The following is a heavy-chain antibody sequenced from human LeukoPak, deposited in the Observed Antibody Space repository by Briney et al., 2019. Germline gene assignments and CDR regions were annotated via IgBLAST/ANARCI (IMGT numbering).Heavy chain of an antibody. Sequence: ASVKVSCKASGYTFTGYYMHWVRQAPGQGLEWMGWINPNSGGTNYAQKFQGRVTMTRDTSISTAYMELSRLRSDDTAVYYCARSPLGYCSSTSCYSWWFYPWGQGTLVTVSP. V-gene: IGHV1-2*02. CDR1: GYTFTGYY. CDR2: INPNSGGT. CDR3: ARSPLGYCSSTSCYSWWFYP. D-gene: IGHD2-2*03. J-gene: IGHJ5*02.